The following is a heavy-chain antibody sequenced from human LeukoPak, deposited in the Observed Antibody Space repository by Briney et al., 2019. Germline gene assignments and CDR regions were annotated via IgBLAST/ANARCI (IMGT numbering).Heavy chain of an antibody. J-gene: IGHJ3*02. CDR2: IYYSGST. CDR1: GGSISSSSYY. D-gene: IGHD2-21*01. CDR3: ARAEGEDAFGI. V-gene: IGHV4-39*07. Sequence: SETLSLTCTVSGGSISSSSYYWGWIRQPPGKGLEWIGSIYYSGSTYYNPSLKSRVTISVDTSKNQFSLKLSSVTAADTAVYYCARAEGEDAFGIWGQGTMVTVSS.